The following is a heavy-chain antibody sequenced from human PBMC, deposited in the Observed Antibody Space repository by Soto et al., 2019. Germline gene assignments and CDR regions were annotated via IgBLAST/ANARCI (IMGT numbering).Heavy chain of an antibody. CDR2: INLNSGDT. CDR3: ARDPPSGVAAAGLLNF. V-gene: IGHV1-2*02. Sequence: ASVKVSCKASGYTFTAYYMHWVRQAPGQGLEWMGWINLNSGDTNYAQEFQGRVTMTRDTSISTAYMELSRLRSDDTAVYYCARDPPSGVAAAGLLNFWGQGTLVTVSS. D-gene: IGHD6-13*01. J-gene: IGHJ4*02. CDR1: GYTFTAYY.